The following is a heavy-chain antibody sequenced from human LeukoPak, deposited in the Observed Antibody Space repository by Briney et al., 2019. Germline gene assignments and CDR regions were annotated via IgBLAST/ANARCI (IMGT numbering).Heavy chain of an antibody. CDR1: GGSLSGYY. D-gene: IGHD5-12*01. J-gene: IGHJ6*03. Sequence: SETLSLTCAVYGGSLSGYYWSWIRQPPGKGLEWIGEINHSGSTNYNPSLKSRVTISVDTSKNQFSLKLSSVTAADTAVYYCASGYSGYDFWYYYMDVWGKGTTVTVSS. CDR3: ASGYSGYDFWYYYMDV. V-gene: IGHV4-34*01. CDR2: INHSGST.